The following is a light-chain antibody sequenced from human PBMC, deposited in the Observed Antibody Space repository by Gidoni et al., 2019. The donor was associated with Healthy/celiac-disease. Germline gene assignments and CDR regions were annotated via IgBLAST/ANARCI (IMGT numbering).Light chain of an antibody. J-gene: IGLJ3*02. CDR2: DTS. CDR3: LLSYSGARGV. Sequence: QAVVTQEPSLTVSPGGTVTLTCGSSTGAVTSGHYPYWFQPKPGQAPRTLIYDTSNKHSWTPARFSGSLLGGKAALTLSGAQPEDEAEYYCLLSYSGARGVFGGGTKLTVL. CDR1: TGAVTSGHY. V-gene: IGLV7-46*01.